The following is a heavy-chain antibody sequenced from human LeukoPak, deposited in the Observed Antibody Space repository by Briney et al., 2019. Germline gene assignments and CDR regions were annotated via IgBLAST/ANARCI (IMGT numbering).Heavy chain of an antibody. CDR3: AECRDGYKFDY. CDR2: IYYSGST. CDR1: GGSISSGGYY. Sequence: SQTLSLTCTVSGGSISSGGYYWSWIRQHPGKDLEWIGYIYYSGSTYYNPSLKSRVTISVDTSKNQFSLKLSFVTAADTAVYYCAECRDGYKFDYWGQGTLVTVSS. V-gene: IGHV4-31*03. J-gene: IGHJ4*02. D-gene: IGHD5-24*01.